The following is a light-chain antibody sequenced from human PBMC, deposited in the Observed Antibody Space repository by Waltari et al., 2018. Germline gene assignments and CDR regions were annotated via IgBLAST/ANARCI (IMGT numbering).Light chain of an antibody. CDR1: TSNIEKNA. Sequence: QSELTQPSSLSAAPGQRVTISCSGRTSNIEKNAVPWYQRLPEKAPRLLIYYDDLLASGVSDRFSGSKSDTSASLAISGLQSEDEADYFCAAWDDALNGWVFGTGTKVTVL. J-gene: IGLJ1*01. CDR3: AAWDDALNGWV. V-gene: IGLV1-36*01. CDR2: YDD.